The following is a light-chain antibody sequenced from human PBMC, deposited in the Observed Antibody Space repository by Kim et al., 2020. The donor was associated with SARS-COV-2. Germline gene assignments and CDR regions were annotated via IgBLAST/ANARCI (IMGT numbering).Light chain of an antibody. CDR3: QQYNNWPST. Sequence: EIVMTQSPDTLSLSPGERATLSCRASQTVASNLAWYQQKPGQAPRLLIYGASTRAPGIPARFSGSGAGTEFTLSISSLQSEDFAVYYCQQYNNWPSTCGQGTKVDIK. CDR1: QTVASN. V-gene: IGKV3-15*01. J-gene: IGKJ1*01. CDR2: GAS.